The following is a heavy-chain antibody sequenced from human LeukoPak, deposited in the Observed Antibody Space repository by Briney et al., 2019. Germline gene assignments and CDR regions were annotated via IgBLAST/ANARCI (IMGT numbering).Heavy chain of an antibody. D-gene: IGHD1-26*01. V-gene: IGHV3-23*01. Sequence: PGGSLRLSCAASGFTFSSYAMSWVRQAPGKGLEWVSAISGSGGSTYYADSVKGRFTISRDNSKNTLYLQMNSLRAEDTAVYYCAKKYPVDKVGAMIFDYWGQGTLVTVSS. J-gene: IGHJ4*02. CDR2: ISGSGGST. CDR1: GFTFSSYA. CDR3: AKKYPVDKVGAMIFDY.